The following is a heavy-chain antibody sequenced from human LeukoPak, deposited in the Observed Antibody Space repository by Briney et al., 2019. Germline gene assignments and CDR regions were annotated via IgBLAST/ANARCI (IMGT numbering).Heavy chain of an antibody. V-gene: IGHV5-51*01. D-gene: IGHD2-15*01. CDR2: IYPGDSDT. CDR1: GYSFTSYW. Sequence: GESLKISCKGSGYSFTSYWIGWVCQMPGKGLEWMGIIYPGDSDTRYSPSFQGQVTISADKSISTAYLQWSSLKASDTAMYYCARLTQVVAATQGNWFDPWGQGTLVTVSS. CDR3: ARLTQVVAATQGNWFDP. J-gene: IGHJ5*02.